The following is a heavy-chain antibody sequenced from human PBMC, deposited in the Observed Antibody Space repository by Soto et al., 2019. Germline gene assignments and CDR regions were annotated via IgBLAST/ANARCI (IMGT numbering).Heavy chain of an antibody. J-gene: IGHJ4*02. V-gene: IGHV4-34*01. CDR3: ARGFRYYGSGSYYAR. Sequence: SETLSLTCAVYGGSFSGYYWSWIRQPPGKGLEWIGEINHSGSTNYNPSLKSRVTISVDTSKNQFSLKLSSVTAADTAVYYCARGFRYYGSGSYYARWGQGTLVTVS. CDR1: GGSFSGYY. D-gene: IGHD3-10*01. CDR2: INHSGST.